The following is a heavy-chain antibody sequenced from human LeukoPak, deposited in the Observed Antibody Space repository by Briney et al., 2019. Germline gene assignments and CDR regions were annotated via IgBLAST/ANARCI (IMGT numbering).Heavy chain of an antibody. Sequence: GGSLRLSCAASGFTFSSYAMSWVRQAPGKGLEWVSAISGSGGSTYYADSVKARFTISRDNSKNTLYLQMNSLRAEDTAVYYCAKDAPCSGGSCYQGYNDYWGQGTLVTVSS. J-gene: IGHJ4*02. CDR1: GFTFSSYA. V-gene: IGHV3-23*01. CDR3: AKDAPCSGGSCYQGYNDY. CDR2: ISGSGGST. D-gene: IGHD2-15*01.